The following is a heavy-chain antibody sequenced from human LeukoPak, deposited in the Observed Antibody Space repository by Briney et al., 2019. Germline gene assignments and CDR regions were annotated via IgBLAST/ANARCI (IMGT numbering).Heavy chain of an antibody. V-gene: IGHV1-2*06. CDR3: ARGGWIDDYGGIGPYYFDY. Sequence: ASVKVSCKASGYTFTGYYMHWVRQAPGQGLEWMGRINPNSGGTNYAQKFQGRVTMTRDTSISTAYMELSRLRSDDTAVYYCARGGWIDDYGGIGPYYFDYWGQGTLVTVSS. D-gene: IGHD4-23*01. CDR2: INPNSGGT. J-gene: IGHJ4*02. CDR1: GYTFTGYY.